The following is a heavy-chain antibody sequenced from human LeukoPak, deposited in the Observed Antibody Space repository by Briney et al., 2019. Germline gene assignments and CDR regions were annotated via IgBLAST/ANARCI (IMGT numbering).Heavy chain of an antibody. CDR1: GFTFTSSA. V-gene: IGHV1-58*02. D-gene: IGHD6-6*01. Sequence: GASVKVSCKASGFTFTSSAMQWVRQARGQRLEWIGWIVVGSGNTNYAQKFQERVTMTRDTSISTAYMELSRLRSDDTAVYYCARDEQLVGFYYGMDVWGQGTTVTVSS. CDR3: ARDEQLVGFYYGMDV. CDR2: IVVGSGNT. J-gene: IGHJ6*02.